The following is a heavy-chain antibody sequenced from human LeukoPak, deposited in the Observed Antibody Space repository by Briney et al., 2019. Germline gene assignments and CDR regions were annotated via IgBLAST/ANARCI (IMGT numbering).Heavy chain of an antibody. CDR3: TTVIPYDILTGLNWFDP. CDR1: GFTFSSYA. Sequence: GGSLRLSCAASGFTFSSYAMSWVRQAPGKGLEWVGRIKSKTDGGTTDYAAPVKGRFTISRDDSKNTLYLQMNSLKTEDTAVYYCTTVIPYDILTGLNWFDPWGQGTLVTVSS. J-gene: IGHJ5*02. D-gene: IGHD3-9*01. CDR2: IKSKTDGGTT. V-gene: IGHV3-15*01.